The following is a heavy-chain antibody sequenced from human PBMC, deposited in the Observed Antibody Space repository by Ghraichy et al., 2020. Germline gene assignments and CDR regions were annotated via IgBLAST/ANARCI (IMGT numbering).Heavy chain of an antibody. D-gene: IGHD3-10*01. J-gene: IGHJ4*02. CDR1: GGSISSSSYY. CDR3: ARVRGGTMVRGVIDY. Sequence: SETLSLTCTVSGGSISSSSYYWGWIRQPPGKGLEWIGSIYYSGSTYYNPSLKSRVTISVDTSKNQFSLKLSSVTAADRAVYYCARVRGGTMVRGVIDYWGQGTLVTVSS. V-gene: IGHV4-39*07. CDR2: IYYSGST.